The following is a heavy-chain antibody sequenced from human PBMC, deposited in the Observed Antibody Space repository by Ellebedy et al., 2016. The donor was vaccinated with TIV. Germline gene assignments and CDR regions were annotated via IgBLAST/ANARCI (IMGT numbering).Heavy chain of an antibody. V-gene: IGHV4-59*01. J-gene: IGHJ4*02. CDR1: GGSISSYY. CDR2: IYYSGST. Sequence: MPSETLSLTCTVSGGSISSYYWNWIRQPPGKGLEWIGYIYYSGSTNYNPSLKSRVTISVDTSKNQFSLKLSSVTAADTAVYYCARHSPGYSYGPASFDYWGQGTLVTVSS. D-gene: IGHD5-18*01. CDR3: ARHSPGYSYGPASFDY.